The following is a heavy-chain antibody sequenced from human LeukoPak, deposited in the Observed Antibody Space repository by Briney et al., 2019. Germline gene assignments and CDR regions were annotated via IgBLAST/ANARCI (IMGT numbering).Heavy chain of an antibody. CDR1: GFTFSDAW. CDR3: TTPSTWAAFDY. D-gene: IGHD6-13*01. J-gene: IGHJ4*02. CDR2: IKRKTDGGTT. Sequence: GGSLRLSCAASGFTFSDAWMTWDRQAPGKGLEWVGRIKRKTDGGTTDYAAPVKGRFTISRDDSKHTLYLQMNSLKTEDTAVYYCTTPSTWAAFDYWGQGTLVTVSA. V-gene: IGHV3-15*01.